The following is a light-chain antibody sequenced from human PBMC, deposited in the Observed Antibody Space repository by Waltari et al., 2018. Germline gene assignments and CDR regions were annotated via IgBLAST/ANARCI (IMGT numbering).Light chain of an antibody. CDR3: QQYSNWPPVYT. CDR1: QSVSSN. J-gene: IGKJ2*01. CDR2: GAS. V-gene: IGKV3D-15*03. Sequence: EIVMTQSPATLSVSPGESATLSCRASQSVSSNLAWYQQKPGQAPRLLIYGASIRATGIPARFSGSGSGTEFTLTISILQSEDFAVYYCQQYSNWPPVYTFG.